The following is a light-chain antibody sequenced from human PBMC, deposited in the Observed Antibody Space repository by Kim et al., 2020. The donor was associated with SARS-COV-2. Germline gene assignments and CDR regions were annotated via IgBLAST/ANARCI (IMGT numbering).Light chain of an antibody. V-gene: IGLV2-8*01. CDR2: EVS. CDR1: SSDVGGYNY. CDR3: SSYAGSNNFV. J-gene: IGLJ1*01. Sequence: QSALTQPPSASGSPGQSVTISCTGTSSDVGGYNYVSWYQQHPGKAPKLMIYEVSKRPSGVPDRFSCSKSGNTASLTVSGLQAEDEADYYCSSYAGSNNFVFGTWTKVTVL.